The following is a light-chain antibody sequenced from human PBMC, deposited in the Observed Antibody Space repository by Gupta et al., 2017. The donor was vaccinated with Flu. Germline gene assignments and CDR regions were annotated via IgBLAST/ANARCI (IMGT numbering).Light chain of an antibody. CDR3: QPSSSTPES. CDR1: QSISNR. Sequence: SVGDIVTITCRASQSISNRLNWYQEKPGKATNLLIFTASILQSGVPSRFSGSGSGTDFTLSISGLQPEDFATYYCQPSSSTPESFGPGTKGD. J-gene: IGKJ3*01. V-gene: IGKV1-39*01. CDR2: TAS.